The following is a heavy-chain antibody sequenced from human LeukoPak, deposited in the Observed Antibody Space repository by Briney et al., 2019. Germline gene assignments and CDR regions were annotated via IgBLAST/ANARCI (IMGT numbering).Heavy chain of an antibody. CDR2: IYHSGST. D-gene: IGHD2-15*01. CDR3: ASRYCSGSSCYRFYGMDV. CDR1: GGSISSSNW. V-gene: IGHV4-4*02. Sequence: SGTLSLTCAVSGGSISSSNWWSWVRQPPGKGRVGTGEIYHSGSTNYNPSLKSRGAISVDKSKNQFSLKLSSVTAADTAVYYCASRYCSGSSCYRFYGMDVWGKGNTVTVSS. J-gene: IGHJ6*04.